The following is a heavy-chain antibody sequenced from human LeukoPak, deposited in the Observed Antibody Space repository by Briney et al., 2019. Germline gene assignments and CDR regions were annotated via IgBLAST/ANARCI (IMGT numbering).Heavy chain of an antibody. CDR3: ARGQFQRDY. V-gene: IGHV4-30-4*01. CDR2: IYYSGST. CDR1: GGSISSGDYY. J-gene: IGHJ4*02. Sequence: PSQTLSLTCTVSGGSISSGDYYWSWIRQPPGKGLEWIGYIYYSGSTYYNPSLKSRVTMSVDTSKKQFSLILSSVTAADTAVYYCARGQFQRDYWGQGTLVTVSS.